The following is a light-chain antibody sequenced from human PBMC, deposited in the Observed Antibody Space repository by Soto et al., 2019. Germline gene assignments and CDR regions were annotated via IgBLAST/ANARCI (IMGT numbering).Light chain of an antibody. V-gene: IGLV2-11*01. CDR3: CSYVGRSTVV. J-gene: IGLJ1*01. CDR2: DVS. Sequence: QSALTQPRSASGSPGQSITISCTGTTSDVGGYNYVSWYQQHPAKAPKLIMFDVSNRPSGISNRFSGSKAGNTASLTISGLRAEEEADYCCCSYVGRSTVVFGTGTKLTVL. CDR1: TSDVGGYNY.